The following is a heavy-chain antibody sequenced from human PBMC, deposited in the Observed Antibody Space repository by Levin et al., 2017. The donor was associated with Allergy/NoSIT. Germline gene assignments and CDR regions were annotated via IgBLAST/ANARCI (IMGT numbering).Heavy chain of an antibody. CDR1: GGSIISTTYC. CDR2: IYSSGSA. V-gene: IGHV4-39*07. D-gene: IGHD6-19*01. J-gene: IGHJ4*02. Sequence: SETLSLTCTVSGGSIISTTYCWAWIRQPPGKGLEWIGSIYSSGSASYNPSLKSRVTISIDTSTNQFSLNLSSVTAADTAVYYCAREVPGTSQIDYWGQGTLVAVSS. CDR3: AREVPGTSQIDY.